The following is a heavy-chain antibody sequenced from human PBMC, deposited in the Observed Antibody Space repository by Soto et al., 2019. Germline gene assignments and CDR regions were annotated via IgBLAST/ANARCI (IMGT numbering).Heavy chain of an antibody. Sequence: QVQLVESGGGVVQPGRSLRLSCAASGFTFSTYGMHWVRQAPGKGLEWVTVISYDGGNKYYADSVKGRFTISRDNSKKSLYLHMNSLRAEDTAVYYCAKDQTIVASFTTGGTDVWGQGTTVTVSS. CDR1: GFTFSTYG. V-gene: IGHV3-30*18. CDR2: ISYDGGNK. J-gene: IGHJ6*02. D-gene: IGHD3-22*01. CDR3: AKDQTIVASFTTGGTDV.